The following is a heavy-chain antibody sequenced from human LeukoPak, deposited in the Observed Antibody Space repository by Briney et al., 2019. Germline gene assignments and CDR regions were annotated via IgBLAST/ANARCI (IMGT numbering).Heavy chain of an antibody. V-gene: IGHV1-69*04. D-gene: IGHD3-22*01. CDR2: IIPIFGIA. J-gene: IGHJ4*02. Sequence: ASVKVSCKASGGTFSSYAISWVRQAPGQGLEWMGRIIPIFGIANYAQKFQGRVTITADKSTSTAYMELSSLRSEDTAVYYCARDGPSYYVSSGYEYYFDYWGQGTLVTVSS. CDR3: ARDGPSYYVSSGYEYYFDY. CDR1: GGTFSSYA.